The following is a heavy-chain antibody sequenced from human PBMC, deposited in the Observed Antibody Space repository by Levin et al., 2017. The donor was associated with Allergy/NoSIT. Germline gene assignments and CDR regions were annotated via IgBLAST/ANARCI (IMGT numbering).Heavy chain of an antibody. J-gene: IGHJ3*01. CDR2: ISYDGSNK. CDR3: ARALKSYRRLL. D-gene: IGHD6-25*01. V-gene: IGHV3-30-3*01. CDR1: GFTFSSYA. Sequence: GGSLRLSCAASGFTFSSYAMHWVRQAPRKGLEWVAVISYDGSNKYYADSVKGRFTISRDNSKNTLYLQMNSLRAEDTAVYYCARALKSYRRLLWGQGTMVTVSS.